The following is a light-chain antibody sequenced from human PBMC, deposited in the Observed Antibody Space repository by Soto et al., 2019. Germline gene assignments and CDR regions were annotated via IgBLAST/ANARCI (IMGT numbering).Light chain of an antibody. Sequence: QSVLTQPPSASGTPGQRVTISCSGSSSNIGSNYVYWYQQLPGTAPKLLIYRNNQRPSGVPDRFSGSKSGTSASLAISGRRSEDEADYYCAAWDDSLSGQVFGGGTKLTVL. J-gene: IGLJ3*02. V-gene: IGLV1-47*01. CDR3: AAWDDSLSGQV. CDR2: RNN. CDR1: SSNIGSNY.